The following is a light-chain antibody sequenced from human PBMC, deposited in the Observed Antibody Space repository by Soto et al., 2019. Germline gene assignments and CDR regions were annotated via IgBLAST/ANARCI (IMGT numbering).Light chain of an antibody. CDR3: QQRSNWPPIT. Sequence: VLTQSASTVSLSPGERATLSCRASQSVSSYLAWYQQKPGQAPRLLIYDASNRATGTPARISGSGSGTDFTLTISSLEPEDFAVYYCQQRSNWPPITFGQGTRLEIK. J-gene: IGKJ5*01. CDR2: DAS. V-gene: IGKV3-11*01. CDR1: QSVSSY.